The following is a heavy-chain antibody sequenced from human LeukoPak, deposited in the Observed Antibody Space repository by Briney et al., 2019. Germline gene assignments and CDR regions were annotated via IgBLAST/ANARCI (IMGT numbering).Heavy chain of an antibody. D-gene: IGHD3-22*01. CDR3: ARRHYYNGRAYYFLDY. CDR2: ISYSGST. Sequence: PSETLSLTCTVSGGSVSSDNYYWTWIRQPPGKGLQWLGYISYSGSTNYNPSLKSRVTISLHTSKNQFSLRLSSLTAADTAVYYCARRHYYNGRAYYFLDYWGQGTLVTVSS. CDR1: GGSVSSDNYY. J-gene: IGHJ4*02. V-gene: IGHV4-61*01.